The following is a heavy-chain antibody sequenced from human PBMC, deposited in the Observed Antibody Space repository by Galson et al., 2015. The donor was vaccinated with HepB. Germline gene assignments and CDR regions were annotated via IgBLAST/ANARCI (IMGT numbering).Heavy chain of an antibody. Sequence: SLRLSCAASGFTFSSYWMHWVRQAPGKGLVWVSRINSDGSSTSYADSVKGRFTISIDNAKNTLYLQMNSLRAEDTAVYYCARQEVIPEPFDYWGQGTLVTVSS. CDR3: ARQEVIPEPFDY. J-gene: IGHJ4*02. CDR2: INSDGSST. D-gene: IGHD4-23*01. V-gene: IGHV3-74*01. CDR1: GFTFSSYW.